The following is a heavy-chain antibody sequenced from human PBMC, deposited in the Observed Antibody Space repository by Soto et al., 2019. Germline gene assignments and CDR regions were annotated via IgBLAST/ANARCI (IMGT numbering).Heavy chain of an antibody. CDR2: INHRGST. Sequence: QVQLQQWGAGLLKPSETLSLTCAVYGGSFSGHYWSWIRQYPGKGLEWIAEINHRGSTNYNPSLKSRVTMSVDTSTNPFSLRLGSVTAADTAVYYCDRGYPRSILSTALETSSWFDFLGQGGLVTVTS. CDR1: GGSFSGHY. J-gene: IGHJ5*01. D-gene: IGHD2-21*01. CDR3: DRGYPRSILSTALETSSWFDF. V-gene: IGHV4-34*01.